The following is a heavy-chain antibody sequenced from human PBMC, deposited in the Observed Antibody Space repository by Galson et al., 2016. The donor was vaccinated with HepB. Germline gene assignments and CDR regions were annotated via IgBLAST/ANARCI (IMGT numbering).Heavy chain of an antibody. Sequence: QSGAEVTTPGESLRISCQGSGYNFATYWIGWVRQMPGKGLEWMGIIYPGDSDTKYSPSFQGQVTISADKSISTAYLQWSSLKASDTAMYYCANSGWGVYFDNWGQGTQVTVSS. V-gene: IGHV5-51*01. D-gene: IGHD5-12*01. CDR3: ANSGWGVYFDN. J-gene: IGHJ4*02. CDR2: IYPGDSDT. CDR1: GYNFATYW.